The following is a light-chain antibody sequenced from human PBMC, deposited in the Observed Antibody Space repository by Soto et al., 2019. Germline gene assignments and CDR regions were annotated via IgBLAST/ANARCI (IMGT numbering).Light chain of an antibody. Sequence: EIVLTQSPGTLSLSPGERATLSCRASQSVNNNFLAWYQQKPGQSPRLLIYETSIRATDIPDRFSGSGSGKDFTLTISRLQPEDSSVYHCQQYGSSPKTFGQGTKVESK. V-gene: IGKV3-20*01. CDR1: QSVNNNF. J-gene: IGKJ1*01. CDR2: ETS. CDR3: QQYGSSPKT.